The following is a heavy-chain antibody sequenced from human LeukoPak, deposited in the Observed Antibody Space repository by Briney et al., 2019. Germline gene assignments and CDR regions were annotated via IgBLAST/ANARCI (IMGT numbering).Heavy chain of an antibody. CDR1: GFTFSSYA. V-gene: IGHV3-23*01. D-gene: IGHD5-18*01. CDR3: ASGYSYNDY. CDR2: ISGSGGST. J-gene: IGHJ4*02. Sequence: GGSLRPSCAASGFTFSSYAMSWVRQAPGKGLEWVSGISGSGGSTYYADSVKGRFTISRDNSKNTLYLQMNSLRAEDTAVYYCASGYSYNDYWGQGTLVTVSS.